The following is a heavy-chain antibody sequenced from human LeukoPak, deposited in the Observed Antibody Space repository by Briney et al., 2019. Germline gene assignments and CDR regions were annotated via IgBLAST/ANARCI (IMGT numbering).Heavy chain of an antibody. V-gene: IGHV3-23*01. CDR1: GFAFSSYA. J-gene: IGHJ6*04. Sequence: GGSLRLSCAASGFAFSSYAMSWVRQAPGKGLEWVSAISGSGGSTYYADSVKGRFTISGDNSKNTLYLQMNSLRAGDTAVYYCAKDLGLYYYYGMDVWGKGTTVTVSS. CDR3: AKDLGLYYYYGMDV. CDR2: ISGSGGST. D-gene: IGHD7-27*01.